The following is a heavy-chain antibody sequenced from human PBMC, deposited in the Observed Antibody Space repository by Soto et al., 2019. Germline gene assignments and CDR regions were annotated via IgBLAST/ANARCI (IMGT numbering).Heavy chain of an antibody. D-gene: IGHD3-10*01. Sequence: QVQLQESGPGLVKPSQTLSLTCTVSGGSISSGGYYWSWIRQHPGKGLEWIGYIYYSGSTYYNPSLKRRVNISVDTAKNQFSLKLSSVTAADTAVYFWARDGYGSGKNDFLGQGTLVTVSS. CDR2: IYYSGST. J-gene: IGHJ4*02. V-gene: IGHV4-31*03. CDR3: ARDGYGSGKNDF. CDR1: GGSISSGGYY.